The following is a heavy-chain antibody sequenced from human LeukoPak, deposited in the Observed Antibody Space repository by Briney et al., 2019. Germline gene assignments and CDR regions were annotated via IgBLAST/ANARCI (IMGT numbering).Heavy chain of an antibody. V-gene: IGHV3-23*01. CDR2: ISGSGGST. J-gene: IGHJ4*02. D-gene: IGHD3-10*01. CDR1: GFTFISYA. Sequence: GGSLRLSCAASGFTFISYAMSWVRQAPGKGLEWVSAISGSGGSTYYADSVKGRFTISRDNSKNTLYLQMNSLRAEDTAVYYCARVCGENYWALDYWGQGPLVPVST. CDR3: ARVCGENYWALDY.